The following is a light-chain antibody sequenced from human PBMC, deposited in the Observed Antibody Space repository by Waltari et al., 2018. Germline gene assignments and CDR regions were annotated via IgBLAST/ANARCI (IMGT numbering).Light chain of an antibody. J-gene: IGKJ1*01. CDR3: QQYNYYST. CDR1: QSISSY. Sequence: DIQMTQSPSTLSAYVGDRVTITCRASQSISSYLAWYQQKPGKAPKLLIYKASSLESGVPSRFSGSGSGTEFTLTISSLQPDDFATYYCQQYNYYSTFGQGTKVETK. CDR2: KAS. V-gene: IGKV1-5*03.